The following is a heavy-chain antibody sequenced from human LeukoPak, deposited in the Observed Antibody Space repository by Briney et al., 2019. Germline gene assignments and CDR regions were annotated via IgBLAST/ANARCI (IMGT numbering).Heavy chain of an antibody. J-gene: IGHJ5*02. D-gene: IGHD2-21*02. CDR3: ARDRHIVVVTARRGNWFDP. CDR2: IYTSGST. Sequence: SETLSLTCTVSGGSISSYYWSWIRQPAGKGLEWIGRIYTSGSTNYNPSLKSRVTMSVDTSKNQFSLKLSPVTAADTAVYYCARDRHIVVVTARRGNWFDPWGQGTLVAVSS. V-gene: IGHV4-4*07. CDR1: GGSISSYY.